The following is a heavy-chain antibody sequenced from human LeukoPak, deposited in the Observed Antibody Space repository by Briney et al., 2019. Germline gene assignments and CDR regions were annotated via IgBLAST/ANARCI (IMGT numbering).Heavy chain of an antibody. CDR3: AKLRYYDSSGYYYGDDY. D-gene: IGHD3-22*01. CDR2: ISSSSSYI. J-gene: IGHJ4*02. CDR1: GFTFSSYS. V-gene: IGHV3-21*01. Sequence: GGSLRLSCAASGFTFSSYSMNWVRQAPGKGLEWVSSISSSSSYIYYADSVKGRFTISRDNSKNTLYLQMNSLRAEDTAVYYCAKLRYYDSSGYYYGDDYWGQGTLVTVSS.